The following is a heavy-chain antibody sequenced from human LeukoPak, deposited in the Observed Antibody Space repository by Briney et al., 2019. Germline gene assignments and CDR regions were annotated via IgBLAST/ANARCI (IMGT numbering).Heavy chain of an antibody. Sequence: PSETLSLTCTVSGGSISSYYWSWIRQPPGKGLEWIGYIYHSGSTYYNPSLKSRVTISVDRPKNQFSLKLSSVTAADTAVYYCARAAYDSSGYYYNYWGQGTLVTVSS. CDR2: IYHSGST. V-gene: IGHV4-59*12. CDR3: ARAAYDSSGYYYNY. J-gene: IGHJ4*02. CDR1: GGSISSYY. D-gene: IGHD3-22*01.